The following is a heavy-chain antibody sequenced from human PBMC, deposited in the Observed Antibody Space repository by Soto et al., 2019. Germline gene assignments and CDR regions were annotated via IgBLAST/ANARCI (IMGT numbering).Heavy chain of an antibody. V-gene: IGHV1-46*01. CDR3: ARDHPPYYEFHTWFDP. CDR1: GYTFTSYY. D-gene: IGHD3-3*01. Sequence: QVQLVQSGAEVKKPGASVKVSCKASGYTFTSYYMHWVRQAPGQGLEWMGIINPSGGSTSYAQKFQGRVTMTRDTSTSTVYMELSSLRSEDTAVYYCARDHPPYYEFHTWFDPWGQGTLVTVSS. CDR2: INPSGGST. J-gene: IGHJ5*02.